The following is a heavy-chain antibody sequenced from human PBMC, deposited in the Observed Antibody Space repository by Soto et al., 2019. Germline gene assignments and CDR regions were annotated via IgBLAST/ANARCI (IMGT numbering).Heavy chain of an antibody. D-gene: IGHD6-19*01. CDR3: AYSTGWYRHDV. Sequence: QVQLQESGPGLVKPSGTLSLTCAVSGDSISNSRWWTWVRQPPRKGLEWIGDIFHSGDTNYNPSLKSRVFILVDKSQNQFSLKVSSVTAADTAVYYCAYSTGWYRHDVWGQGTLVTVSS. CDR2: IFHSGDT. V-gene: IGHV4-4*02. CDR1: GDSISNSRW. J-gene: IGHJ3*01.